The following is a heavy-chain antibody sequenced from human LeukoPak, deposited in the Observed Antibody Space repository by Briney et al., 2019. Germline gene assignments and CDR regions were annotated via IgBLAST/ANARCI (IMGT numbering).Heavy chain of an antibody. CDR1: GFTFKSYA. J-gene: IGHJ6*02. Sequence: PGGSLRLSCAASGFTFKSYAMHWVRQAPGKGLEWVAVISNSDGSAKYYADSVKGRFTVSRDNAKNSLYLHMNSLRAEDSAVYYCARVYVRFGELLSYYGMDVWGQGTTVTVSS. CDR3: ARVYVRFGELLSYYGMDV. CDR2: ISNSDGSAK. V-gene: IGHV3-30-3*01. D-gene: IGHD3-10*01.